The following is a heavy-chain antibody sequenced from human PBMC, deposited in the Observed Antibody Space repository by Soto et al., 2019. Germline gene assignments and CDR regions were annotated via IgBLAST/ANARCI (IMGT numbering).Heavy chain of an antibody. Sequence: ASVKVSCKASGYTFTGYYMHWVRQAPGQGLEWMGWINPNSGGTNYAQKFQGWVTMTRDTSTSTVYMELSSLRSEDTAVYYCARNGGNSQPDYFDYWGQGTLVTVSS. J-gene: IGHJ4*02. D-gene: IGHD2-21*02. CDR3: ARNGGNSQPDYFDY. CDR2: INPNSGGT. V-gene: IGHV1-2*04. CDR1: GYTFTGYY.